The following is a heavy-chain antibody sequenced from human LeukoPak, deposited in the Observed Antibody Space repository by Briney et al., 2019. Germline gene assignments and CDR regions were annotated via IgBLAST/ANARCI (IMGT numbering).Heavy chain of an antibody. J-gene: IGHJ4*02. CDR3: ARVQSQQRVDY. CDR2: ISAYNGNT. Sequence: ASVKVSCKASGYTFTGYYMHWVRQAPGQGLEWMGWISAYNGNTNYAQKLQGRVTMTTDTSTSTAYMELRSLRSDDTAVYYCARVQSQQRVDYWGQGTLVTVSS. V-gene: IGHV1-18*04. D-gene: IGHD6-25*01. CDR1: GYTFTGYY.